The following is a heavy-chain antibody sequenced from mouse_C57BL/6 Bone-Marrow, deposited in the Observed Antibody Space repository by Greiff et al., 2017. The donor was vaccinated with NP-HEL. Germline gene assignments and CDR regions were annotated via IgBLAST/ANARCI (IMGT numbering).Heavy chain of an antibody. D-gene: IGHD1-1*01. Sequence: EVQLQQSGPELVKPGASVKISCKASGYSFTDYNMNWVKQSNGKSLEWIGVINPNYGTTSYNQKFKGKATLTVDQSSSTAYMQLNSLTSEDSAVYYCARPHYYGSSLYWYFDGWGTGTTVTVSS. CDR3: ARPHYYGSSLYWYFDG. J-gene: IGHJ1*03. CDR2: INPNYGTT. V-gene: IGHV1-39*01. CDR1: GYSFTDYN.